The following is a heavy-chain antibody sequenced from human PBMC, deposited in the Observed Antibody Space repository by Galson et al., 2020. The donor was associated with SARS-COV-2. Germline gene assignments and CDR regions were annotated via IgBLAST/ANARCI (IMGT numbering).Heavy chain of an antibody. CDR1: GFTFNSYA. V-gene: IGHV3-23*01. CDR3: AKAPGAPRSYSDY. CDR2: ISGSGGST. J-gene: IGHJ4*02. D-gene: IGHD1-26*01. Sequence: TGGSLRLSCAAPGFTFNSYAMSWVRQAPGKGLEWVSGISGSGGSTYYADSVRGRFTISRDNSKDTLYLQMNSLRAEDTAVYYCAKAPGAPRSYSDYWGQGTLVTVSS.